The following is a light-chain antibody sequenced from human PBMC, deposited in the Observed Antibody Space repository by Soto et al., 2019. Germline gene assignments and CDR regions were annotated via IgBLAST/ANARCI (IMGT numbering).Light chain of an antibody. CDR3: QQYGSSPLT. CDR1: QSVSSSY. Sequence: EIVMTQSPATLSVSPGEISTLXXSASQSVSSSYLAWYQQKPGQAPRLXIYGASSRATGIPDRFSGSGAGTDFTLTISRLEPEDFAVYYCQQYGSSPLTFGGGTKVDIK. J-gene: IGKJ4*01. CDR2: GAS. V-gene: IGKV3-20*01.